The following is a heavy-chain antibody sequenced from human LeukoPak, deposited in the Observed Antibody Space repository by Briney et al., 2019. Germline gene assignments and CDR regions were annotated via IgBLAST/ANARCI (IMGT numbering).Heavy chain of an antibody. D-gene: IGHD3-16*01. Sequence: QPGGSLRLSCAASGFTFSGHNMNWVRQAPGKGLEWISFVSISSGTIYYADSVNGRFRISRDNAKRSLDLEMNSLRAEDTAVYYCARAMSTFGGVRDYFDSWGQGTLVTVSS. CDR1: GFTFSGHN. CDR3: ARAMSTFGGVRDYFDS. CDR2: VSISSGTI. V-gene: IGHV3-48*04. J-gene: IGHJ4*02.